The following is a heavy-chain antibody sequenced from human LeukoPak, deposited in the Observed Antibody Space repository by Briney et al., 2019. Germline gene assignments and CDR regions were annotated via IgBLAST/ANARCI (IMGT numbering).Heavy chain of an antibody. D-gene: IGHD2-2*01. CDR2: INRDGSST. CDR1: GFTFSSYW. J-gene: IGHJ4*02. V-gene: IGHV3-74*01. Sequence: GGSLRLSCAASGFTFSSYWMHWVRQAPGKGLVWVSRINRDGSSTSYADSVKGRFTISRDNAKNTLYLQMNSLRAEDTAVYYCAKDQTTHVVVPAAPDYWGQGTLVTVSS. CDR3: AKDQTTHVVVPAAPDY.